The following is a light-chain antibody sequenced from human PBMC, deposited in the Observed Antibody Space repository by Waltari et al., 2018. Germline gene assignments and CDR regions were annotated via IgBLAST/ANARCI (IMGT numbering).Light chain of an antibody. CDR1: SSNIGSNT. Sequence: QSVLTQPPSASGTPGQRVTIPCSGSSSNIGSNTVTWYQQLPGTAPKLLIYSNNQRPSGVPDRFSGSKSGTSASLAISGLQSEDEADYYCAAWDDSLNGHVVFGGGTKLTVL. CDR2: SNN. J-gene: IGLJ2*01. CDR3: AAWDDSLNGHVV. V-gene: IGLV1-44*01.